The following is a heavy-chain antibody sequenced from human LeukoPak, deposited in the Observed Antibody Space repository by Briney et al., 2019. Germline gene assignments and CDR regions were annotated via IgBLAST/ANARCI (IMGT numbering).Heavy chain of an antibody. V-gene: IGHV3-23*01. CDR2: ISASDSST. J-gene: IGHJ4*02. CDR1: GFAFSSYA. CDR3: AKLPNTGSYIYY. D-gene: IGHD1-26*01. Sequence: GGSLRLSCAASGFAFSSYAMSWVRQAPGKGLEWVSVISASDSSTYYADSVKGRFSISRDNSKNTLYLQMNSLKAEDTAIYYCAKLPNTGSYIYYWGQGTLVTVSS.